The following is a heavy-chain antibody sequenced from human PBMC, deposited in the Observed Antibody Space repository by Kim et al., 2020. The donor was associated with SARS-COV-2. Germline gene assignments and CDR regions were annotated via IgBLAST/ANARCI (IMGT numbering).Heavy chain of an antibody. Sequence: SETLSLTCAVSGGSISSSNWWSWVRQPPGKGLAWIGEIYHSGSTNYNPSLKSRVTISVDKSKNQISLKLSSVTAADTAVYYCASLHGELPEILFDYWGQGTLVTVSS. D-gene: IGHD1-26*01. J-gene: IGHJ4*02. CDR1: GGSISSSNW. CDR2: IYHSGST. CDR3: ASLHGELPEILFDY. V-gene: IGHV4-4*02.